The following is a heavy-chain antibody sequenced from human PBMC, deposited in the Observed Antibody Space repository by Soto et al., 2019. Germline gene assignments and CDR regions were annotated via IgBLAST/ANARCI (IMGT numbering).Heavy chain of an antibody. V-gene: IGHV1-8*01. CDR3: AQADPLGYYYYGMDV. Sequence: QVQLVQSGAEVKKPGASVKVSCKASGYTFTSYDIIWVRQANGQGLEWMGWMNPNSGNTGYAQKFQGRVTMTRNTSISTAYMELSSLRSEDTAVSYCAQADPLGYYYYGMDVWGQGTTVTVSS. CDR2: MNPNSGNT. CDR1: GYTFTSYD. J-gene: IGHJ6*02.